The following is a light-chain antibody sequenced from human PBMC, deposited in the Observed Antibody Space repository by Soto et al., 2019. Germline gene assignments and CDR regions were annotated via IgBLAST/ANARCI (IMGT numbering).Light chain of an antibody. Sequence: IVLTQSPGTLYLSPGERATLSCRASQSVSSYLAWYQQKPGQAPRLLIYGASTRATGIPDRFSGSGSGTDFTLTISRLEPEDSAVFYCQQYGTSLPWTFGQGTKVEIK. CDR2: GAS. J-gene: IGKJ1*01. CDR3: QQYGTSLPWT. V-gene: IGKV3-20*01. CDR1: QSVSSY.